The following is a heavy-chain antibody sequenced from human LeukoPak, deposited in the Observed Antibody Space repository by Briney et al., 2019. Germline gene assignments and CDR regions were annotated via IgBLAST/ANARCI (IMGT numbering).Heavy chain of an antibody. CDR3: AKGYCSSTSCPLNY. CDR1: GFTFSSYG. V-gene: IGHV3-30*18. J-gene: IGHJ4*02. CDR2: ISYDGSNK. Sequence: PGGSLRLSCAASGFTFSSYGMHWVRQAPGKGREWVAVISYDGSNKYYADSVKGRFTISRDNSKNTLYLQMNSLRAEDTAVYYCAKGYCSSTSCPLNYWGQGTLVTVSS. D-gene: IGHD2-2*01.